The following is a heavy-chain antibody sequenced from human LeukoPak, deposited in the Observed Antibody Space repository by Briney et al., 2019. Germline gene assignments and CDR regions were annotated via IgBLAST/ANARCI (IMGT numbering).Heavy chain of an antibody. V-gene: IGHV3-53*01. CDR2: IYNDGST. CDR3: ARNIVFAFDI. CDR1: GFTFSSSY. Sequence: GGSLRLSCAASGFTFSSSYMNWVRQAPGKGLEWVSIIYNDGSTYYSDSMKGRFTISRDNSKNTLYLQVNSLRAEDTAMYYCARNIVFAFDIGGQGTMVTVSA. D-gene: IGHD2/OR15-2a*01. J-gene: IGHJ3*02.